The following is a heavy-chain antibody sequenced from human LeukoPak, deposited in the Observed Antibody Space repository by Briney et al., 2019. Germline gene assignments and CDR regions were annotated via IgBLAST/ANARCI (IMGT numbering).Heavy chain of an antibody. V-gene: IGHV4-59*08. Sequence: SETLSLTCTVSGGSISSYYWSWIRQPPGKGLEWIGYIYYSGSTNYNPSLKSRVTISVDTSKNQFSLKLSSVTAADTAVYYCAGSNTTVTADDAFDIWGQGTMVTVSS. CDR1: GGSISSYY. D-gene: IGHD4-17*01. CDR2: IYYSGST. CDR3: AGSNTTVTADDAFDI. J-gene: IGHJ3*02.